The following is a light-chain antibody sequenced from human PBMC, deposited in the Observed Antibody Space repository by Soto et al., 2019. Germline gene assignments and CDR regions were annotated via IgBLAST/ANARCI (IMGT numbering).Light chain of an antibody. CDR3: QQYGSSPTWT. J-gene: IGKJ1*01. Sequence: DIVMTQSPDSLAVSLGERATINCKSSQSVLYSSNNKNYLAWYQQKPGQAPRLLIYGASSRATGIPDRFSGSGSGTDFTLTISRLEPEDFAVYYCQQYGSSPTWTFGQGTKVDIK. V-gene: IGKV4-1*01. CDR2: GAS. CDR1: QSVLYSSNNKNY.